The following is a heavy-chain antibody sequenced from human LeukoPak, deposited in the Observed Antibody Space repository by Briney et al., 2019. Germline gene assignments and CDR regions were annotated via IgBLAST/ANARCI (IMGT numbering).Heavy chain of an antibody. CDR2: IRYDGSNK. V-gene: IGHV3-30*02. D-gene: IGHD3-10*01. CDR1: GMTFSSYG. CDR3: AKRTLVRGVQFDAFDI. J-gene: IGHJ3*02. Sequence: GGSLRLSCAASGMTFSSYGMHWVRQAPGKGLEWVAFIRYDGSNKYYADSVKGRFTISRDNSKNTLFLQMNSLRAEDTAVYYCAKRTLVRGVQFDAFDIWGQGTMVTVSS.